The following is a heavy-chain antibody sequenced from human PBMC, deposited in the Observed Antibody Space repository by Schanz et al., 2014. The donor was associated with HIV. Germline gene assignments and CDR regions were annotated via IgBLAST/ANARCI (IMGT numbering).Heavy chain of an antibody. J-gene: IGHJ4*02. D-gene: IGHD6-19*01. CDR3: SKATSGSRGWYTGSD. V-gene: IGHV3-30*18. Sequence: QVPLVESGGGVVQPGGSLRLSCAASGFTFSIYGIHWVRQAPGKGLEWVALIPYDGNNDFYADSVKGRFTISRDNSKNTLYLQMNNLRAEDTALYYCSKATSGSRGWYTGSDWGQGTLVTVSS. CDR2: IPYDGNND. CDR1: GFTFSIYG.